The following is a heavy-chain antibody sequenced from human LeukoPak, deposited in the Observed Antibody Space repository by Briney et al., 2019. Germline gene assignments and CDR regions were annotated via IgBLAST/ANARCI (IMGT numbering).Heavy chain of an antibody. D-gene: IGHD5-24*01. CDR2: IYYSGST. V-gene: IGHV4-59*01. CDR3: ARGKEIWFDP. CDR1: GCSISSYY. J-gene: IGHJ5*02. Sequence: SETLSLTCTVPGCSISSYYWGGIRQPPGKGREGIGYIYYSGSTNYNPSLHSRVTISVDTSKNQFSLKLSSVTAADTAVYYCARGKEIWFDPWGQGTLVTVSS.